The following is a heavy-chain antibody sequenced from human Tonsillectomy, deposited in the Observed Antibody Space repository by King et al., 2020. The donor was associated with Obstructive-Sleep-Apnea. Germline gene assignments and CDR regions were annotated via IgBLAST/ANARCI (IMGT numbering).Heavy chain of an antibody. J-gene: IGHJ4*02. Sequence: ITLKESGPTLVKPTQALTVTCTFSGFSLRTNGVGVGWIRQPPGKALEWLALIYWDDEKRYSPSLKNRLTITKDTSDNQVVLTMTNVDPVDPATYFCVHRRGLNLLGHRGQGTLVTVSA. CDR1: GFSLRTNGVG. CDR3: VHRRGLNLLGH. V-gene: IGHV2-5*02. D-gene: IGHD1-14*01. CDR2: IYWDDEK.